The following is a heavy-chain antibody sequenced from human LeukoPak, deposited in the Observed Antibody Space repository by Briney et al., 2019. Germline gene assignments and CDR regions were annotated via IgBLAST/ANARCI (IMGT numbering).Heavy chain of an antibody. V-gene: IGHV5-51*01. CDR1: GYSFTSYW. J-gene: IGHJ4*02. D-gene: IGHD6-13*01. CDR2: IYPADSDT. CDR3: ARRGSSWYID. Sequence: GESLKISCKGSGYSFTSYWIAWVRQMPGKGLEWMGIIYPADSDTKYSLSFQGQVTISADKSISTAYLQWSSLKASDTAMYYCARRGSSWYIDWGQGTLVTVSS.